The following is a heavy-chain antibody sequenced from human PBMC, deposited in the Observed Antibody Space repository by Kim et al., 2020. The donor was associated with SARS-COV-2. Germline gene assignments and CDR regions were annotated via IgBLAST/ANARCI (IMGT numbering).Heavy chain of an antibody. D-gene: IGHD6-19*01. CDR3: ARVVVSDWHYFDY. CDR1: GFTLSIYE. V-gene: IGHV3-48*03. Sequence: GGSLRLSCAASGFTLSIYEINWVRQAPGKGLEWISYISSSDTTTYYAGSVKGRFTVSRDNSKNALYLHMSSLRAEDTAVYYCARVVVSDWHYFDYWGQGTVVTVSS. J-gene: IGHJ4*02. CDR2: ISSSDTTT.